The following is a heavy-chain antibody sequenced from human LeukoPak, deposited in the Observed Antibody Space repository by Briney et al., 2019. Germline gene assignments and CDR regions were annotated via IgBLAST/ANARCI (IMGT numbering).Heavy chain of an antibody. CDR1: GGSFSSGDYY. D-gene: IGHD6-19*01. V-gene: IGHV4-30-4*01. J-gene: IGHJ4*02. CDR3: VKGSDWYYFGF. Sequence: SETLSLTCTVSGGSFSSGDYYWSWIRQPPGKGLEWIGYIDYSGSTYYNPSLTSRVTTSLDTSKNRFSLELSSVTAADTAVFYCVKGSDWYYFGFWGQGTLVTVSS. CDR2: IDYSGST.